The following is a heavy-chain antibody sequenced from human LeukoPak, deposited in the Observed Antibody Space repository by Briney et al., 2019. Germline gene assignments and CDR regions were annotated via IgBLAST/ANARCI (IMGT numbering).Heavy chain of an antibody. CDR1: GYTFTSYD. D-gene: IGHD3-10*01. Sequence: ASVKVSCKASGYTFTSYDINWVRQATGQGLEWMGWMNPNSGNTGYAQKFQGRVTITTDEFTSTAYMELSSLRSEDTAVYYCARVQMVDYYYYMDVWGKGTTVTVSS. CDR2: MNPNSGNT. CDR3: ARVQMVDYYYYMDV. J-gene: IGHJ6*03. V-gene: IGHV1-8*03.